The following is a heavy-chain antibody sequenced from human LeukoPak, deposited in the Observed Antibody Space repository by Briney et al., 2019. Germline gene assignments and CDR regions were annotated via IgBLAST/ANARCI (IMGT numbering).Heavy chain of an antibody. CDR3: TRDGGRREDF. D-gene: IGHD1-26*01. Sequence: GGSLRLSCAASGFTFSSYGMNWVRQAPGKGLEWVSYISSISSTTYVDSVKGRFTVSRDNAKNSLYLQMNSLRDEDTAVYYCTRDGGRREDFWGQGTLVTVPS. J-gene: IGHJ4*02. CDR1: GFTFSSYG. CDR2: ISSISSTT. V-gene: IGHV3-48*02.